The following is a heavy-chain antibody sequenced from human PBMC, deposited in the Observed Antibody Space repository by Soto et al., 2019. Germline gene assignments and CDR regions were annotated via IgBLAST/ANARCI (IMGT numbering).Heavy chain of an antibody. CDR2: LYHSGST. CDR3: ARVWTTVTNWFDP. D-gene: IGHD4-17*01. Sequence: QVQLQESGPGLVKPSGTLSLTCAVSGGSISSSNWWSWVRQPPGKGLEWIGELYHSGSTNYNPSLKSRVTISVAKSKNQFSLKLSSVTAADTAVYYCARVWTTVTNWFDPWGQGTLVTVSS. CDR1: GGSISSSNW. V-gene: IGHV4-4*02. J-gene: IGHJ5*02.